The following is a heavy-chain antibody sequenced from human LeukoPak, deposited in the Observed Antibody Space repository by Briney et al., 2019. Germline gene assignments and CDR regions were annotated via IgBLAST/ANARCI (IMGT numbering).Heavy chain of an antibody. CDR1: GGSISSYY. D-gene: IGHD3-22*01. CDR3: ARTNPFWLLGDGFDY. CDR2: INHSGST. J-gene: IGHJ4*02. Sequence: SETLSLTCTVSGGSISSYYWSWIRQPPGKGLEWIGEINHSGSTNYNPSLKSRVTISVDTSKNQFSLKLSSVTAADTAVYYCARTNPFWLLGDGFDYWGQGTLVTVSS. V-gene: IGHV4-34*01.